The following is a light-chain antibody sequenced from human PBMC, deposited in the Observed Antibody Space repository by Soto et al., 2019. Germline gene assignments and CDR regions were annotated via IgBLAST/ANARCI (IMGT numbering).Light chain of an antibody. Sequence: QSALTQPASVSGSPGQSITISCTGTSSDIGAYDYVCWYQHRPGKAPKLILYEVTNRPSGVSSRFSGSKSANTASLTVSGLQAEDEGDYYCSSHTTRNTLVVFGGGTKLTVL. V-gene: IGLV2-14*01. CDR3: SSHTTRNTLVV. CDR2: EVT. CDR1: SSDIGAYDY. J-gene: IGLJ2*01.